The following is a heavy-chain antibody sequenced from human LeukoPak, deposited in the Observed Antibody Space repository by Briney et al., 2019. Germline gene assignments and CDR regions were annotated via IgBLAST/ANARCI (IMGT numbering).Heavy chain of an antibody. CDR1: GFTFDDYA. CDR2: ISWNSGSI. V-gene: IGHV3-9*01. CDR3: AKDQRGIAAAGFDY. J-gene: IGHJ4*02. D-gene: IGHD6-13*01. Sequence: GGSLRLSCAASGFTFDDYAMHWVWQAPGKGLEWVSGISWNSGSIGYADSVKGRFTISRDNAKNSLYMQMNSLRAEDTALYYCAKDQRGIAAAGFDYWGQGTLVTVSS.